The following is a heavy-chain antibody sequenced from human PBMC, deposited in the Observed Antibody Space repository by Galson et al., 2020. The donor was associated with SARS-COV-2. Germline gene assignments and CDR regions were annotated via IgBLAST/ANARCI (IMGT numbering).Heavy chain of an antibody. J-gene: IGHJ4*02. Sequence: ALHGESLKISCAVSGFTFSSYWMHWVRQAPGKGLVWVSRIYSEGSSTYINYADSVKGRFTISGDNAKNTLYLQMNSLRAEDTAVYYCARGDMGNDYFDYWGQGTLVTVSS. V-gene: IGHV3-74*01. CDR3: ARGDMGNDYFDY. CDR1: GFTFSSYW. D-gene: IGHD7-27*01. CDR2: IYSEGSSTYI.